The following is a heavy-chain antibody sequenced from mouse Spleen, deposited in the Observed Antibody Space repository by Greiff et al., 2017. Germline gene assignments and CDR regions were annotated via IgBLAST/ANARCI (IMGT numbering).Heavy chain of an antibody. Sequence: VQLQQSGPGLVQPSQSLSITCTVSGFSLTSYGVHWVRQSPGKGLEWLGVIWSGGSTDYNAAFITRLSISKDNSKSQVFFKMNSLQADDTAIYYCARRGDGYYVNYFDYWGQGTTLTVSS. CDR1: GFSLTSYG. CDR3: ARRGDGYYVNYFDY. D-gene: IGHD2-3*01. V-gene: IGHV2-2*01. CDR2: IWSGGST. J-gene: IGHJ2*01.